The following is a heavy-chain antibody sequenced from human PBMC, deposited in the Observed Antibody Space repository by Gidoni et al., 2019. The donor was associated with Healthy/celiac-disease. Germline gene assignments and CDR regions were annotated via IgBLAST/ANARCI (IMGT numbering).Heavy chain of an antibody. CDR2: ISSSSSYI. CDR3: ARDRKDSSSSLGY. D-gene: IGHD6-6*01. V-gene: IGHV3-21*01. CDR1: GFPFSSYS. Sequence: EVQLVESGGGLVRPGGSLRLSCAASGFPFSSYSMNWVRQAPGKGLEWVSSISSSSSYICYADSVKGRFTISRDNAKNSLYLQMNSLRAEDTAVYYCARDRKDSSSSLGYWGQGTLVTVSS. J-gene: IGHJ4*02.